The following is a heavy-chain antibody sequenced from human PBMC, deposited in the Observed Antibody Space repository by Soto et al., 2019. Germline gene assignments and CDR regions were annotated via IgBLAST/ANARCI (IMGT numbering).Heavy chain of an antibody. CDR3: ARHTDPHFAY. CDR2: IHHRGST. V-gene: IGHV4-34*01. D-gene: IGHD2-2*02. J-gene: IGHJ4*02. CDR1: GGSFSGYY. Sequence: PSETLSLTCAVYGGSFSGYYWSWIRQPPGKGLEWIGEIHHRGSTNYNPSLKSRLTISVDTSKNQFSLKMSSVTAADTAVYYCARHTDPHFAYWGQGILVTVSS.